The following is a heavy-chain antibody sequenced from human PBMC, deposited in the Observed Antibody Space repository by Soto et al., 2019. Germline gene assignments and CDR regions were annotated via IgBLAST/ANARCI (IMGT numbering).Heavy chain of an antibody. CDR2: ISWSSHSI. CDR3: AKDPYGSGFHGGYFDY. CDR1: GFIFDDYA. D-gene: IGHD3-10*01. V-gene: IGHV3-9*01. J-gene: IGHJ4*02. Sequence: GGSLRLSCAASGFIFDDYAMHWVRQAPGRGLEWVSGISWSSHSIGYADSVRGRFIVSRDNAKNSLYLQMNSLRDEDTALYYCAKDPYGSGFHGGYFDYWGQGILVTVSS.